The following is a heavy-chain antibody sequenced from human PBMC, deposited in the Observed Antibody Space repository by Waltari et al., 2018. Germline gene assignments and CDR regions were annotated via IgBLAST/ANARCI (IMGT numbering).Heavy chain of an antibody. J-gene: IGHJ4*02. V-gene: IGHV1-58*01. CDR1: GFTFTSSA. Sequence: QMQLVQSGPEVKKPGTSVKVSCKASGFTFTSSAVPWVRLARGHRLEWIGWIVVDSGNTNYEQRVKKRVTMTRDMSKSTAYMGRGSLRAEETAVYYCARGVGAYPEYYFDYWGQGTLVTVSS. CDR2: IVVDSGNT. D-gene: IGHD1-26*01. CDR3: ARGVGAYPEYYFDY.